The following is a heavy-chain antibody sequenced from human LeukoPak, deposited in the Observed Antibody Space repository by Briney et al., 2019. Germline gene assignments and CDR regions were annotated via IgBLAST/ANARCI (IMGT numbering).Heavy chain of an antibody. Sequence: GGSLRLSCAASGFTFSTYGMSWVRQAPGKGLEWVSVISGSGGSTYYADSVKGRFTISRDNSKNTLSLKMNSLRAEDTAVYYCAKGYRYSDYWGQGTLVTVSS. CDR3: AKGYRYSDY. J-gene: IGHJ4*02. CDR1: GFTFSTYG. CDR2: ISGSGGST. V-gene: IGHV3-23*01. D-gene: IGHD1-26*01.